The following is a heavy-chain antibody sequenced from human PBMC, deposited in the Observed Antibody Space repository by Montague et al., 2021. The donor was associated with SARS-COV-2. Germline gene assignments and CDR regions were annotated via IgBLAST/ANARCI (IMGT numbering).Heavy chain of an antibody. CDR3: VYRDYYYYYGMDV. CDR2: IYHSGST. CDR1: GGSISSSNW. V-gene: IGHV4-4*02. D-gene: IGHD5-12*01. J-gene: IGHJ6*02. Sequence: SETLSLTCAVSGGSISSSNWWSWVRQPPGKGLEWIGEIYHSGSTNYNPSLKSRVTISVDKSKNQFSLKLSSVTAADTAVYYCVYRDYYYYYGMDVWGQGTTVTVSS.